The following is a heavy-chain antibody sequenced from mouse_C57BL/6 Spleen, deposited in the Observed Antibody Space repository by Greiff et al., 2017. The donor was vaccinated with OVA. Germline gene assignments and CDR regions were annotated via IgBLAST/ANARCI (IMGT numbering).Heavy chain of an antibody. CDR1: GYTFTSYW. J-gene: IGHJ2*01. CDR2: IDPNSGGT. V-gene: IGHV1-72*01. D-gene: IGHD3-1*01. Sequence: VQLQQPGAELVKPGASVKLSCKASGYTFTSYWMHWVKQRPGRGLEWIGRIDPNSGGTKYHEKFKSKVTLTVDKPSSTAYMQLSSLTSEDSAVYDCAREEGIYLGYFGCWGKGTTLTVSS. CDR3: AREEGIYLGYFGC.